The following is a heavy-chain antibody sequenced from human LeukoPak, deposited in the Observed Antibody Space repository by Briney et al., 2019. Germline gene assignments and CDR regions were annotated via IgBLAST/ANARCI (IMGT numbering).Heavy chain of an antibody. V-gene: IGHV3-23*01. CDR3: AKEGLAYCGGDCYSIDF. D-gene: IGHD2-21*02. CDR1: GFTYSTYA. CDR2: NSGSGGSI. J-gene: IGHJ4*02. Sequence: GGPLTLSCAASGFTYSTYAKNWVRQAPGKGLEWVSGNSGSGGSIYYVDPVKARFTISRHSSKNTLYLQMNSLRAEDTAVYFCAKEGLAYCGGDCYSIDFWGQGTLVTVSS.